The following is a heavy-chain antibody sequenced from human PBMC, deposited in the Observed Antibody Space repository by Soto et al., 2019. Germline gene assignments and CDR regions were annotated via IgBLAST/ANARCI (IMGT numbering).Heavy chain of an antibody. Sequence: GGSLRLSCAASGFTFSDYYMSWIRQAPGKGLEWVSYITTSGTTMNYADSVRGRFTISRDNAKNSVYLQMNSLRVEDTAVYYCARDWGGLGYWGQGTLVTVSS. CDR2: ITTSGTTM. CDR3: ARDWGGLGY. D-gene: IGHD3-10*01. V-gene: IGHV3-11*01. J-gene: IGHJ4*02. CDR1: GFTFSDYY.